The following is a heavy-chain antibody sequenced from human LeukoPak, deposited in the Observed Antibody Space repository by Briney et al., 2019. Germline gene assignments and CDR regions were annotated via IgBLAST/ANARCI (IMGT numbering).Heavy chain of an antibody. CDR2: INHSGST. D-gene: IGHD6-19*01. CDR1: GGSFSGYY. J-gene: IGHJ4*02. CDR3: ARVSRTYSSGWYPWYFDY. V-gene: IGHV4-34*01. Sequence: RASETLSLTCAVYGGSFSGYYWNWIRQPPGKGLEWIGEINHSGSTNYNPSLKSRVTISVDTSKNQFSLKLSSVTAADTAAYYCARVSRTYSSGWYPWYFDYWGQGTLVTVSS.